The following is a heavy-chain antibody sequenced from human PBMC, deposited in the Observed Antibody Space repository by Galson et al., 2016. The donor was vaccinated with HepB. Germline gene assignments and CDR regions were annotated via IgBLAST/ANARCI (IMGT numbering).Heavy chain of an antibody. CDR1: TFTFSNYW. CDR3: ARRSCTAGRCYSASYLCFDS. V-gene: IGHV3-7*01. D-gene: IGHD2-15*01. J-gene: IGHJ4*02. CDR2: IKPDGSEK. Sequence: SLRLSCADSTFTFSNYWMTWVRQAPGQGLEWVANIKPDGSEKYYVDSVKGRFTISRDNAKNSLYLQMNSLRAEDTAVYYCARRSCTAGRCYSASYLCFDSWVQGTLVTVSS.